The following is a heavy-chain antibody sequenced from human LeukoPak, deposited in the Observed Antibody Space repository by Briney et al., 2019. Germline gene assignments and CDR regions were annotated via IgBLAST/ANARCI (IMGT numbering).Heavy chain of an antibody. D-gene: IGHD4-23*01. CDR1: GFTVSSNY. CDR2: IYSGGST. Sequence: GGSLRLSCAASGFTVSSNYMSWVRQAPGKGLEWVSVIYSGGSTYYADSVKGRFTISRDNSKNTLYLQMNSLRAEDTAVYYCATLVVTQRKPYFDYWSQGTLVTVSS. V-gene: IGHV3-53*01. J-gene: IGHJ4*02. CDR3: ATLVVTQRKPYFDY.